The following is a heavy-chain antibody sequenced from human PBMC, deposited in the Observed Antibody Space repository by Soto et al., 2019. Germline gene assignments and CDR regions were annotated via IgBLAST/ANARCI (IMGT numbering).Heavy chain of an antibody. CDR1: GFTFSSYA. Sequence: LRLSCAASGFTFSSYAMSWVRRAPGKGLEWVSAISGSGGSTYYADSVKGRFTISRDNSKNTLYLQMNSLRAEDTAVYYCAYLPLNHAYFDWLLGHFDYWGQGTLVTVSS. J-gene: IGHJ4*02. CDR2: ISGSGGST. V-gene: IGHV3-23*01. D-gene: IGHD3-9*01. CDR3: AYLPLNHAYFDWLLGHFDY.